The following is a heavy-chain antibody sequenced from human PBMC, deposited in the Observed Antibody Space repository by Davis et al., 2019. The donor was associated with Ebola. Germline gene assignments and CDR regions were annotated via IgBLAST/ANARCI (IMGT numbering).Heavy chain of an antibody. D-gene: IGHD3-22*01. CDR1: GFTFSSYA. V-gene: IGHV3-23*01. CDR2: ISGSGGST. J-gene: IGHJ3*02. Sequence: GGSLRLSCAASGFTFSSYAMSWVRQAPGKGLEWVSAISGSGGSTYYADSVKGRFTISRDNAKNSLYLQMNSLRAEDTAMYYCAKRARPFYDNANDAFDIWGQGIVVTVSS. CDR3: AKRARPFYDNANDAFDI.